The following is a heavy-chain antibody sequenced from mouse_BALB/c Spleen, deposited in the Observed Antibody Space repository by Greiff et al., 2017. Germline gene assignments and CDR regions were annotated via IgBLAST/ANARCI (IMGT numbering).Heavy chain of an antibody. CDR3: ARGVYYGSSYGAMDY. D-gene: IGHD1-1*01. J-gene: IGHJ4*01. Sequence: VQLVESGAELARPGASVKMSCKASGYTFTSYTMHWVKQRPGQGLEWIGYINPSSGYTNYNQKFKDKATLTADKSSSTAYMQLSSLTSEDSAVYYCARGVYYGSSYGAMDYWGQGTSVTVSS. CDR2: INPSSGYT. V-gene: IGHV1-4*01. CDR1: GYTFTSYT.